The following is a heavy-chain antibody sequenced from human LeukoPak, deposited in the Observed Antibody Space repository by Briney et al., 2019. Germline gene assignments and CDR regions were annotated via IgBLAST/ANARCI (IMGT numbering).Heavy chain of an antibody. CDR1: GFTFSSYW. D-gene: IGHD5-18*01. Sequence: GSLRLSCAASGFTFSSYWMHWVRQAPGKGLVWVSRINSDGSSTSYADSVKGRFTISRDNAKNTLYLQMNSLRAEDTAVYYCARGEGYSYGLDAFDIWGQGTMVTVSS. J-gene: IGHJ3*02. V-gene: IGHV3-74*01. CDR2: INSDGSST. CDR3: ARGEGYSYGLDAFDI.